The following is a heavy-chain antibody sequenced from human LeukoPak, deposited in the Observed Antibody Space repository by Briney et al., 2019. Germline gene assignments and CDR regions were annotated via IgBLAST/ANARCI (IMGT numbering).Heavy chain of an antibody. CDR2: INPGGGST. J-gene: IGHJ6*04. V-gene: IGHV1-46*01. Sequence: GASVKVSCKASGYTFTSYYMHWVRQAPGQGLEWMGIINPGGGSTSYAQKFQGRVTMTRDTSTSTVYMELSSLRSEDTAVYYCARVYGVAGHRDTFYGMDVWGKGTTVTVSS. CDR1: GYTFTSYY. D-gene: IGHD6-19*01. CDR3: ARVYGVAGHRDTFYGMDV.